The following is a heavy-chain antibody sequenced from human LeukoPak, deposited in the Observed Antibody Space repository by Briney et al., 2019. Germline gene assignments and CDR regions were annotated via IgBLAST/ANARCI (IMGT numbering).Heavy chain of an antibody. Sequence: ASVKVSCKASGYTSTSPDINWVRQATGKGLEWLGWMNPSDNTGYAQKFQGRITMTRDTSINTAYMELSSLRSEDTAVYYCARYTHSYGFDIWGPGTMVSVSS. CDR3: ARYTHSYGFDI. CDR1: GYTSTSPD. V-gene: IGHV1-8*01. J-gene: IGHJ3*02. CDR2: MNPSDNT.